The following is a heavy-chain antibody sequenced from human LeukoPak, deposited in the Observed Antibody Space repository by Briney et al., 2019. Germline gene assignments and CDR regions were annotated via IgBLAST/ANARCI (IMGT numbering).Heavy chain of an antibody. CDR2: ISGSGGST. J-gene: IGHJ6*02. D-gene: IGHD6-13*01. Sequence: PGGSLRLSCAASGFIFSSYAMSWVRQAPGKGLEWVSSISGSGGSTYYADSEKGRFTISRDNSKNTLYLQMNSLRAEDTAVYYCAKDRTAAVGTAYYYYGMDVWGQGATVTVSS. CDR3: AKDRTAAVGTAYYYYGMDV. CDR1: GFIFSSYA. V-gene: IGHV3-23*01.